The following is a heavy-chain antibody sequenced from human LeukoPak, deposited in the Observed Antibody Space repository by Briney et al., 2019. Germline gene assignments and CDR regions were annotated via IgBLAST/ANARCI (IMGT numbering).Heavy chain of an antibody. CDR2: IYYSGST. V-gene: IGHV4-61*05. CDR3: ARTVLLWFGDSNSDYYYYMDV. D-gene: IGHD3-10*01. J-gene: IGHJ6*03. CDR1: GGSINSSSYY. Sequence: SETLSLTCTVSGGSINSSSYYWGWIRQPPGKGLEWIGYIYYSGSTNYNPSLKSRVTISVDTSKNQFSLKLSSVTAADTAVYYCARTVLLWFGDSNSDYYYYMDVWGKGTTVTVSS.